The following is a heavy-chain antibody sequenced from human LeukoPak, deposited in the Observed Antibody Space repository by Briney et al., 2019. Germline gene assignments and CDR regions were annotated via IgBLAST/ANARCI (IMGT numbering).Heavy chain of an antibody. D-gene: IGHD5-24*01. CDR2: IGIDSGNT. V-gene: IGHV3-48*01. J-gene: IGHJ4*02. CDR1: GFTFSDYS. CDR3: ARDYKYAFDN. Sequence: TGGSLRLSCAASGFTFSDYSMNWVRQAPGEGLEWISYIGIDSGNTNYAGSVKGRFTISGDKAKNSLYLQMNGLRVEDTAVYYCARDYKYAFDNWGQGTLVTVSS.